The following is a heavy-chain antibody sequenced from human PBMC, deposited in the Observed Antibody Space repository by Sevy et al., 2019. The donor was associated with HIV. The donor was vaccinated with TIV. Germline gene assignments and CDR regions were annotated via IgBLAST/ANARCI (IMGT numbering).Heavy chain of an antibody. D-gene: IGHD3-3*01. CDR3: ARDKTILEGRYGMDV. CDR1: GFTFSSYS. Sequence: GESLKISCAASGFTFSSYSINWVRQAPGKGLEWDSSITSGSTYIFYADSVKGRFTISRDNAKNSLYLQMNSLRAEDTAVYYCARDKTILEGRYGMDVWGQGTTVTVSS. J-gene: IGHJ6*02. V-gene: IGHV3-21*01. CDR2: ITSGSTYI.